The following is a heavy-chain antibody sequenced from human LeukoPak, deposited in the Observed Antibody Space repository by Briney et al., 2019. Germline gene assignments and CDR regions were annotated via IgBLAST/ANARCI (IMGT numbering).Heavy chain of an antibody. CDR3: ARLDTAMVYFDY. Sequence: GESLKISCKGSGYIFTSYWIGWVRQMPGKGLEWMGILYPGDSETKYSPSFQGQVTISVDKSISTAYLQWSSLKASDTAMYYCARLDTAMVYFDYWGQGTLVTVSS. CDR2: LYPGDSET. V-gene: IGHV5-51*01. D-gene: IGHD5-18*01. J-gene: IGHJ4*02. CDR1: GYIFTSYW.